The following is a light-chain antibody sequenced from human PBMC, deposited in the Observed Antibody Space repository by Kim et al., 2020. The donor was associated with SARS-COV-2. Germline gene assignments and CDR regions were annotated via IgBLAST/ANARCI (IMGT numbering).Light chain of an antibody. V-gene: IGLV1-47*01. Sequence: RVTITCSGSSTNIGMSYVYCYQQLPGTAPKVLIYKNNQRPSGVPVRFSGSKSGTSASLAISGLRSEDEADYYCAAWDYSLSGYVVFGGGTQLTVL. J-gene: IGLJ2*01. CDR2: KNN. CDR3: AAWDYSLSGYVV. CDR1: STNIGMSY.